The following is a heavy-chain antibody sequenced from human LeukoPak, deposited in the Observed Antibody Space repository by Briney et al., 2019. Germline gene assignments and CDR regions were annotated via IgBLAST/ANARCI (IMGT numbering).Heavy chain of an antibody. CDR1: GFTFSRHD. V-gene: IGHV3-30*03. CDR3: ARGHGVY. Sequence: PGRSLRLSCVASGFTFSRHDMNWVRQAPGKGLEWVAVISYDGSNKYYADSVKGRFTISRDNAKNSLYLQMNSLRDEDTAVYYCARGHGVYWGQGTLVTVSS. D-gene: IGHD3-3*01. J-gene: IGHJ4*02. CDR2: ISYDGSNK.